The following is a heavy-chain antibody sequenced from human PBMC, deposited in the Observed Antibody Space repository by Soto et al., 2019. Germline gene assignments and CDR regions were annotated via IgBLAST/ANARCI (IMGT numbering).Heavy chain of an antibody. D-gene: IGHD3-16*02. CDR3: AKHLVTVRKMVLDA. CDR2: ISGSGVTT. Sequence: GGSLRLSCAASRFTFSNYAMTWVRQAPGKGLEWVSSISGSGVTTYYADSVKGRFTISRDNSKNTLYLQMNSLRAEDTAVYYCAKHLVTVRKMVLDAWGQGTLVNVSS. CDR1: RFTFSNYA. J-gene: IGHJ5*02. V-gene: IGHV3-23*01.